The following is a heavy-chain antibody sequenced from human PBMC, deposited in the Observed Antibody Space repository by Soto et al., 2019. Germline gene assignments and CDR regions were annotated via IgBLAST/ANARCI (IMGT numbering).Heavy chain of an antibody. J-gene: IGHJ6*02. V-gene: IGHV3-30*18. CDR1: GFTFSSYG. CDR2: ISYDGSNK. Sequence: GGSLRLSCAASGFTFSSYGMHWVRQAPGKGLEWVAVISYDGSNKYYADSVKGRFTISRDNSKNTLYLQMNSLRAEDTAVYYCAKDSRAFLIGYYGMDVWGQGTTVTVSS. CDR3: AKDSRAFLIGYYGMDV. D-gene: IGHD1-26*01.